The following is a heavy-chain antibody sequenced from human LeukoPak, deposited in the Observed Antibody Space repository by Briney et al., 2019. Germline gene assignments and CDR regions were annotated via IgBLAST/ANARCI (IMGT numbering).Heavy chain of an antibody. J-gene: IGHJ4*02. D-gene: IGHD3-22*01. Sequence: ASVKVSCKASGYTFTSYGISWVRQAPGQGLEWMGWISAYNGNTNYAQKLQGRVTMTTDTSTSTAYMELSSLRSEDTAVYYCARDARYYDSSGYHDYWGQGTLVTVSS. V-gene: IGHV1-18*01. CDR2: ISAYNGNT. CDR3: ARDARYYDSSGYHDY. CDR1: GYTFTSYG.